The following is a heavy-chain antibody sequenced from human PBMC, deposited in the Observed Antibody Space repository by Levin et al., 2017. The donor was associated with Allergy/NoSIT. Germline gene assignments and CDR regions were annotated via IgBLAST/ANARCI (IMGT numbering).Heavy chain of an antibody. J-gene: IGHJ4*02. D-gene: IGHD1-1*01. CDR2: ISYDGSNK. Sequence: GESLKISCAASGFTFSSYAMHWVRQAPGKGLEWVAVISYDGSNKYYADSVKGRFTISRDNSKNTLYLQMNSLRAEDTAVYYCASRDNWNDSPFDYWGQGTLVTVSS. CDR3: ASRDNWNDSPFDY. CDR1: GFTFSSYA. V-gene: IGHV3-30*04.